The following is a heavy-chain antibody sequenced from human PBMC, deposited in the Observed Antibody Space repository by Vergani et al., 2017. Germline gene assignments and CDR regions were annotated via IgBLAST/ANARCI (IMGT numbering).Heavy chain of an antibody. CDR3: AREGSADGSGWYYFDY. J-gene: IGHJ4*02. V-gene: IGHV3-23*01. Sequence: EVQLLESGGGLVQPGGSLRLSCAASGFTFSSYAMSWVRQAPGKGLEWVSAISGSGGSTYYADSVKGRFTISRDNSKNTLYLQMNSLRAEDTAVYYCAREGSADGSGWYYFDYWGQGTLVTVSS. CDR2: ISGSGGST. D-gene: IGHD6-19*01. CDR1: GFTFSSYA.